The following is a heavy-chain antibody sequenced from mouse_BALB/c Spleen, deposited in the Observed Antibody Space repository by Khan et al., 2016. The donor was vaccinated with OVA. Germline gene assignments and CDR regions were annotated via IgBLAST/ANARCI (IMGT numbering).Heavy chain of an antibody. CDR3: ARAYYRYEGYYARDY. CDR1: GFSLSRYN. D-gene: IGHD2-14*01. V-gene: IGHV2-6-4*01. Sequence: QVQLKQSGPGLVAPSQSLSITCTVSGFSLSRYNIHWVRQPPGKGLEWLGMIWGGGGTDYNSTLKSRLSISKANSKNQVFLKMNSLQTDDTAMYFGARAYYRYEGYYARDYWGQGTSVTVSS. J-gene: IGHJ4*01. CDR2: IWGGGGT.